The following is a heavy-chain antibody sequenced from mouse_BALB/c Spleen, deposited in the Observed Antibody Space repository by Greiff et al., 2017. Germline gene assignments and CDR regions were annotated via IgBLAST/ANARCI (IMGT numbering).Heavy chain of an antibody. CDR2: INPSNGRT. J-gene: IGHJ2*01. D-gene: IGHD1-2*01. V-gene: IGHV1S81*02. CDR1: GYTFTSYW. CDR3: ATPLLRLRGNYLDY. Sequence: QVQLQQPGAELVKPGASVKLSCKASGYTFTSYWMHWVKQRPGQGLEWIGEINPSNGRTNYNEKFKSKATLTVDKSSSTAYMQLSSLTSEDSAVYYCATPLLRLRGNYLDYWGQGTTLTVSS.